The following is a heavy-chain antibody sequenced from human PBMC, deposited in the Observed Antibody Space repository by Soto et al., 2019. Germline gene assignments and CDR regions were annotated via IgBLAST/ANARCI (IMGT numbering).Heavy chain of an antibody. J-gene: IGHJ4*02. CDR2: FSIGSSNT. D-gene: IGHD4-17*01. V-gene: IGHV3-23*01. Sequence: LRLSCTASGFTFANYAMHWVRQAPGKGLEWVSVFSIGSSNTYYADSVKGRFTISRDNSKNTLFLQMNSLRAEDTAVYYCAKVLREGLRTFDYWGQGTLVTVSS. CDR3: AKVLREGLRTFDY. CDR1: GFTFANYA.